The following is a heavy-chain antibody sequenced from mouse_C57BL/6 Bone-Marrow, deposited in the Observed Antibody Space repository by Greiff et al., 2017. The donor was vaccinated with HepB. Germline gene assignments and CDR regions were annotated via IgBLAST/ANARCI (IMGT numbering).Heavy chain of an antibody. D-gene: IGHD2-3*01. Sequence: EVKLMESEGGLVQPGSSMKLSCTASGFTFSDYYMAWVRQVPEKGLEWVANINYDGSSTYYLDSLKSRFIISRDNAKNILYLQMSSLKSEDTATYYCARAVDGYYVSFDYWGQGTTLTVSS. CDR1: GFTFSDYY. J-gene: IGHJ2*01. V-gene: IGHV5-16*01. CDR3: ARAVDGYYVSFDY. CDR2: INYDGSST.